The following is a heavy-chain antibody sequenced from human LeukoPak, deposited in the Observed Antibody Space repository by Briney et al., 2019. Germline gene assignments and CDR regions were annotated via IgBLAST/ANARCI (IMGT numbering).Heavy chain of an antibody. J-gene: IGHJ3*02. Sequence: GGSLRLSCAASGFTFSNSAMTWVRQAPGKGLEWASAISSSGVSTYYADSVKGRFTISRDNSKNTLYLQMNSLRAEDTAVYYCAKDLDWGSVYDAFDIWGQGTMVTVSS. CDR3: AKDLDWGSVYDAFDI. V-gene: IGHV3-23*01. CDR2: ISSSGVST. D-gene: IGHD3-9*01. CDR1: GFTFSNSA.